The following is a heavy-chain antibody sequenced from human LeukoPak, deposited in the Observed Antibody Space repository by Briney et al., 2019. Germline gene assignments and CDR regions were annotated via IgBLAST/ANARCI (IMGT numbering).Heavy chain of an antibody. D-gene: IGHD5-18*01. CDR2: INHSGST. CDR3: ARAQRGYSYPDEGFDP. CDR1: GGSFSGYY. Sequence: NPSETLSLTCAVYGGSFSGYYWSWIRQPPGKGLEWIGEINHSGSTNYNPSLKSRVTISVDTSKNQFSLKLSSVTAADTAVYYCARAQRGYSYPDEGFDPWGQGTLVTVSS. V-gene: IGHV4-34*01. J-gene: IGHJ5*02.